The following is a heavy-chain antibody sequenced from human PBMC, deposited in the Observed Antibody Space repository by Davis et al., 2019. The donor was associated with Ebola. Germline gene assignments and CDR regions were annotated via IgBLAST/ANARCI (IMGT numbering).Heavy chain of an antibody. Sequence: SETLSLTCTVSGGSISSYYWSWIRQPPGKGLEWIGYIYYSGSTNHNPSLKSRVTMSVDTSKNQFSLKLRSVTAADTAVYYCARQRRDGYSDFDYWGLGTLVTVSS. J-gene: IGHJ4*02. V-gene: IGHV4-59*08. CDR1: GGSISSYY. CDR3: ARQRRDGYSDFDY. D-gene: IGHD5-24*01. CDR2: IYYSGST.